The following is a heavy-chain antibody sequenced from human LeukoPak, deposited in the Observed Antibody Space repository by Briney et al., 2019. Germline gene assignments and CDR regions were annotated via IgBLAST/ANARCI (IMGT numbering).Heavy chain of an antibody. CDR1: GFTFSNYW. J-gene: IGHJ5*02. D-gene: IGHD3-3*01. CDR2: IRQDGSEK. CDR3: ARENVDYDFWSGYPNWFDP. Sequence: GESLRLSCAASGFTFSNYWMSWVRQAPGKGLEWVANIRQDGSEKYYVDSVKGRFTISRDNAKKSLYLQMNSLRAEDTAVYYCARENVDYDFWSGYPNWFDPWGQGTLVTVSS. V-gene: IGHV3-7*05.